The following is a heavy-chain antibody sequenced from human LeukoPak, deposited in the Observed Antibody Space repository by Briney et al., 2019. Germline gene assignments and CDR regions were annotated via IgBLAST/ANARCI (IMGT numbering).Heavy chain of an antibody. V-gene: IGHV3-23*01. CDR1: GFTFTTYG. D-gene: IGHD6-13*01. J-gene: IGHJ4*02. CDR2: ISGSGGST. Sequence: GGSLRLSCVASGFTFTTYGMNWVRQAPGKGLEWVSAISGSGGSTYYADSVKGRFTISRDNSKNTLYLQMNSLRAEDTAVYYCAKGRIAAAGNNPFDYWGQGTLVTVSS. CDR3: AKGRIAAAGNNPFDY.